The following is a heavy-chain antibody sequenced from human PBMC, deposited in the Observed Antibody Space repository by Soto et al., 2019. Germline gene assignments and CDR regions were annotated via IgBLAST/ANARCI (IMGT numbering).Heavy chain of an antibody. J-gene: IGHJ6*02. CDR2: ISAYNSNT. Sequence: ASVKVSCKASGYTFTSYGIICVRQAPGQGLEWMGWISAYNSNTNYAQKLQGRVTMTTDTSTSTAYMELRSLRSDDTAVYYCARDRDSSGYYHYGMDVWGQGTTVTVSS. D-gene: IGHD3-22*01. CDR3: ARDRDSSGYYHYGMDV. CDR1: GYTFTSYG. V-gene: IGHV1-18*01.